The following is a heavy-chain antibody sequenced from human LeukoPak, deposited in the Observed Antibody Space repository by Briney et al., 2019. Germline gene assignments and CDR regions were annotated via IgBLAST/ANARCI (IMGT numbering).Heavy chain of an antibody. Sequence: GGSLRLSCAASGLSFSNFGMHWVRQAPGKGLEWVAFISFDGRNTHYTDSVKGRFTISRDNAKNSLYLQMNSLRAEDTALYYCARDPYYYDSSGYGFFDYWGQGTLVTVSS. J-gene: IGHJ4*02. D-gene: IGHD3-22*01. CDR1: GLSFSNFG. CDR3: ARDPYYYDSSGYGFFDY. CDR2: ISFDGRNT. V-gene: IGHV3-30*02.